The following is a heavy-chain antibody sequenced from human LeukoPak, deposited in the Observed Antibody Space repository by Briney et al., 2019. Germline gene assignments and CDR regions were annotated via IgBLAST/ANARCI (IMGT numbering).Heavy chain of an antibody. CDR3: ARGADSGYSSDN. J-gene: IGHJ4*02. CDR2: ISDSGGST. V-gene: IGHV3-23*02. CDR1: GFTFSSYG. Sequence: GGTLRLSCAASGFTFSSYGMSWVRQAPGKGLEWVSAISDSGGSTYYEDSVKGRLTISRDNTKNTLYLQMNSLRAEDTAVYYYARGADSGYSSDNWGQGTLVSVSS. D-gene: IGHD3-9*01.